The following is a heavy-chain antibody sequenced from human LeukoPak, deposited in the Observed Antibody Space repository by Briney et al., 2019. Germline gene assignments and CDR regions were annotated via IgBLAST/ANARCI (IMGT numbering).Heavy chain of an antibody. CDR3: ARDTWYDILTVSNFDY. Sequence: ASVKVSCKASGYTFTSYGISWVRQAPGQGLEWMGWISAYNGNTNYAQKRQGRVTMTTDTSTSTAYTELRSLRSDDTAVYYCARDTWYDILTVSNFDYWGQGTLVTVSS. V-gene: IGHV1-18*01. J-gene: IGHJ4*02. CDR1: GYTFTSYG. D-gene: IGHD3-9*01. CDR2: ISAYNGNT.